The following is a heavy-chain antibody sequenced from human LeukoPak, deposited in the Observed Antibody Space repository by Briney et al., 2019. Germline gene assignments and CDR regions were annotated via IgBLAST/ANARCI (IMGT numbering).Heavy chain of an antibody. V-gene: IGHV1-8*01. CDR3: ARTYYDFWSGYWGTYFDY. Sequence: ASVRVSCKASGYTFTSYDINWVRQATGQGLEWMGWMNPNSGNTGYAQKFQGRVTMTRNTSISTAYMELSSLRSEDTAVYYCARTYYDFWSGYWGTYFDYWGQGTLVTVSS. CDR2: MNPNSGNT. D-gene: IGHD3-3*01. CDR1: GYTFTSYD. J-gene: IGHJ4*02.